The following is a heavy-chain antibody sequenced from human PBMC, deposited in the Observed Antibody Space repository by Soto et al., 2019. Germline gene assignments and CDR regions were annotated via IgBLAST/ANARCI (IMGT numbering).Heavy chain of an antibody. J-gene: IGHJ6*02. CDR3: ARAHYGDYGYGMDV. CDR1: GGSISSGGYS. V-gene: IGHV4-30-2*01. Sequence: PSETLSLTCAVSGGSISSGGYSWSWIRQPPGKGLEWIGYIYLGGYTYYNPSFKSRVTISVDRPKNQFSLKLSSVTAADTAVYYCARAHYGDYGYGMDVWGQGTTVTVSS. CDR2: IYLGGYT. D-gene: IGHD4-17*01.